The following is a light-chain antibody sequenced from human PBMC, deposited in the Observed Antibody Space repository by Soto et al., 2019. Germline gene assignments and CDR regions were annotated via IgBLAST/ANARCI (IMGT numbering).Light chain of an antibody. Sequence: QAVVTQPPSVSGAPGQRVTISCTGSSSDIGAGSAVHWYQQLPGTAPKLLMRDNNSRPSGVPDRFSGSKSGTSASLAITGLQAEDEADYYCQSYDSRLSGYVFGSGTKLTVL. CDR2: DNN. V-gene: IGLV1-40*01. CDR3: QSYDSRLSGYV. J-gene: IGLJ1*01. CDR1: SSDIGAGSA.